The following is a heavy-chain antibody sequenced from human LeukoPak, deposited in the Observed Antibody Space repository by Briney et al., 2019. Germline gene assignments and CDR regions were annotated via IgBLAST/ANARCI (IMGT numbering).Heavy chain of an antibody. D-gene: IGHD3-16*01. CDR3: TGLGPYYLDS. CDR1: GFIVSNKY. CDR2: IYSGTNT. Sequence: GGSLRLSCAASGFIVSNKYMSWVRQAPGKGLEWVSVIYSGTNTYYADSVQGRFTISRDTSRNTLYLQMNSLRAEDTAVYYCTGLGPYYLDSWGQGTLVIVSS. J-gene: IGHJ4*02. V-gene: IGHV3-53*01.